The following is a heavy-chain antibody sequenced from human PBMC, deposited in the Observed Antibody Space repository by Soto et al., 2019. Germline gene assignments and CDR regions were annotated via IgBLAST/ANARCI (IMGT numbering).Heavy chain of an antibody. CDR2: IWYDGSNK. Sequence: GGSLRLSCAASGFTFSSYGMHWVRQAPGKGLEWVAVIWYDGSNKYYADSVKGRFTISRDNSKNTLYLQMNSLRAEDTAVYYCARGEGSSSYYYYYYMDVWGKGTTVTVSS. V-gene: IGHV3-33*01. D-gene: IGHD6-6*01. CDR3: ARGEGSSSYYYYYYMDV. J-gene: IGHJ6*03. CDR1: GFTFSSYG.